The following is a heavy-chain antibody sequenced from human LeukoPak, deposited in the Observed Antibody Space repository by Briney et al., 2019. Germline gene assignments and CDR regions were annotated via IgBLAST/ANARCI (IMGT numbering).Heavy chain of an antibody. D-gene: IGHD3-16*01. CDR1: GGSFSGYY. CDR2: INHSGST. J-gene: IGHJ4*02. Sequence: SETLSLTCAVYGGSFSGYYWSWIRQPPGKGLEWIGEINHSGSTNYNPSLKSRVTISVDTSKNQFSLKLSSVTATDTAVYYCARGRWAARWGQGTLVTVSS. CDR3: ARGRWAAR. V-gene: IGHV4-34*01.